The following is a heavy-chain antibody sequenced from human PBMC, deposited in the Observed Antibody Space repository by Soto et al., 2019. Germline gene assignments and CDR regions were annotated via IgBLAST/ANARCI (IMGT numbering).Heavy chain of an antibody. V-gene: IGHV1-46*01. J-gene: IGHJ4*02. CDR2: INPSGGST. D-gene: IGHD2-2*01. CDR1: GYTFTSYY. Sequence: ASVKVSCKASGYTFTSYYMHWVRQAPGQGLEWMGIINPSGGSTRFAQKFQGRVTLTRDTSTDTVYMELSSLRSDDTAVYYCARDRCDTTSCYECDYWGQGTRVTVSS. CDR3: ARDRCDTTSCYECDY.